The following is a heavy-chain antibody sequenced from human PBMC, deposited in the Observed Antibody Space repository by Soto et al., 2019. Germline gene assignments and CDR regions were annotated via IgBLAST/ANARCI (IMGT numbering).Heavy chain of an antibody. CDR3: GREMVRGVGSGY. V-gene: IGHV1-18*01. J-gene: IGHJ4*02. CDR1: GYTFTSYG. Sequence: QVQLVQSGAEVKKPGASVKVSCKASGYTFTSYGISWVRQAPGQGLEWMGWISTYNGNTKYAQKLQGRVTMTTDTSSSTAYMEVRSLRSDDAAVFYCGREMVRGVGSGYWGQGTLVTVSS. CDR2: ISTYNGNT. D-gene: IGHD3-10*01.